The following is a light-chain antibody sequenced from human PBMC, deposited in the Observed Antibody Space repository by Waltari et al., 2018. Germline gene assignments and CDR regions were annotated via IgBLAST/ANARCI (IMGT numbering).Light chain of an antibody. CDR2: SAS. V-gene: IGKV3-20*01. CDR1: QSVISNY. Sequence: VLTQSPGTLSLSPGERATLSCRASQSVISNYLAWYKQKPGQAPRLLIYSASNKATGIPDRFTGSGSGTDFTLNISRLETEDSAVYYCQHYGSSLFTFGPGTKVEIK. CDR3: QHYGSSLFT. J-gene: IGKJ3*01.